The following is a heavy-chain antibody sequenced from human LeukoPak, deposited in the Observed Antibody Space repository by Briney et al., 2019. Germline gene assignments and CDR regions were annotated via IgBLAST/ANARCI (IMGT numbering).Heavy chain of an antibody. CDR2: IYTSGTT. CDR3: ARTVAIAAAGFDY. J-gene: IGHJ4*02. CDR1: GGSISSGSYY. D-gene: IGHD6-13*01. V-gene: IGHV4-61*02. Sequence: PSETLSPACTVSGGSISSGSYYWSWIRQPAGKGLEWIGRIYTSGTTNYNPSLKSRVTISVDTSKNQFSLKLSSVTAADTAVYYCARTVAIAAAGFDYWGQGTLVTVSS.